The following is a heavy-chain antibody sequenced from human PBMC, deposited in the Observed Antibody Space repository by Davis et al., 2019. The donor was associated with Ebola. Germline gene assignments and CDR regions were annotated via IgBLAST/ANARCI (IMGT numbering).Heavy chain of an antibody. J-gene: IGHJ4*02. CDR3: ARHLCSNDHCYYFEY. CDR1: GGSTRSNF. Sequence: PSETLSLTCSVSGGSTRSNFWSWIRQPPGKGLEWIGYINNNDGTNFNPSLTSRVSMSLDTSKNQFSLKLSSVTAADTAVYYCARHLCSNDHCYYFEYWSQGTLVTVSS. CDR2: INNNDGT. D-gene: IGHD2-8*01. V-gene: IGHV4-59*08.